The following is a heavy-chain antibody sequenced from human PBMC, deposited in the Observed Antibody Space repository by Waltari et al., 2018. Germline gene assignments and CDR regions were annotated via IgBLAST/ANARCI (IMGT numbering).Heavy chain of an antibody. D-gene: IGHD6-19*01. CDR3: ARDASTAVPEGDAFDI. CDR1: GYTFSAYF. CDR2: IDPNSGGT. V-gene: IGHV1-2*06. Sequence: QVQLVQSGAEVKKPGASVKVPCKASGYTFSAYFMHWVRQAPGQGLEWMGRIDPNSGGTNYAQKFQGRVTMTRDTSISTIYMELRRLTFDDTALYYCARDASTAVPEGDAFDIWGQGTMVTVSA. J-gene: IGHJ3*02.